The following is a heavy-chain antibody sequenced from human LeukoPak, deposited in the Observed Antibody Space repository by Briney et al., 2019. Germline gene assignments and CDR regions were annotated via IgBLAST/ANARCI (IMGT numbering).Heavy chain of an antibody. CDR2: ISTSSSTI. CDR3: ARDLGAVVATGYYFDY. V-gene: IGHV3-48*02. CDR1: GFTFSSYS. D-gene: IGHD5-12*01. Sequence: GGSLRLSCGASGFTFSSYSMNWVRQAPGKGLEWLSYISTSSSTIYYADSVKGRFTISRDNAKDSLYLQMNSLRDDDTAVYYCARDLGAVVATGYYFDYWGQGTLVTVSS. J-gene: IGHJ4*02.